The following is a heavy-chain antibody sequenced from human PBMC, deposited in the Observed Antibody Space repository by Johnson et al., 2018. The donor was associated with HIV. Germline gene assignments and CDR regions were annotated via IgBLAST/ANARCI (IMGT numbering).Heavy chain of an antibody. J-gene: IGHJ3*01. CDR2: IFTVGDV. D-gene: IGHD5-18*01. CDR1: GFTVSSKY. V-gene: IGHV3-66*03. CDR3: ARDGRELVTRGSFDV. Sequence: VQLVESGGGLIQPGGSLRLSCAASGFTVSSKYMSWVRQAPGKGLEWVSVIFTVGDVYYADSVKGRFTISRDNSKNFLYLQMNSLRPEDTAVYYCARDGRELVTRGSFDVWGQGTVVTVSS.